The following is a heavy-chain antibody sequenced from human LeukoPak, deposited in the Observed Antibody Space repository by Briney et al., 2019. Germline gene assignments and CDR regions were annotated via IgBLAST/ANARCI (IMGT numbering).Heavy chain of an antibody. CDR3: ARSNQADDY. D-gene: IGHD4-11*01. V-gene: IGHV3-74*01. CDR2: INPGGSST. Sequence: GGSLRLSCAASGFTFDDYAMRWVRQVPGKGLVWVSRINPGGSSTTYADSVKGRFTISRDNAKNTLYLQMNSLRAEDTAVYYCARSNQADDYWGQGTLVTVSS. CDR1: GFTFDDYA. J-gene: IGHJ4*02.